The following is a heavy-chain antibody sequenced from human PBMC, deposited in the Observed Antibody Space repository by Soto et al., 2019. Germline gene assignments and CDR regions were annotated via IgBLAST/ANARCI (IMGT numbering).Heavy chain of an antibody. V-gene: IGHV4-59*01. CDR3: ARVGGVAARTFDY. J-gene: IGHJ4*02. Sequence: SETLSLTCTVSGGSISPFYWSWGRQPPGKGLEWIGYLYYSDNTNYNPSLKSRVTISVDASKNQVSLRLTSVTAADTAVYYCARVGGVAARTFDYWGQGTVVTVPQ. CDR2: LYYSDNT. CDR1: GGSISPFY. D-gene: IGHD3-16*01.